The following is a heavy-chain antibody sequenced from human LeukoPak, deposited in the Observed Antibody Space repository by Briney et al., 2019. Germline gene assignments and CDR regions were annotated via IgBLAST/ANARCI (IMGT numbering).Heavy chain of an antibody. J-gene: IGHJ4*02. CDR2: VSGHNGNT. D-gene: IGHD6-19*01. Sequence: ASVKVSCKASGYTLSTYGISWVRQAPGQGLKWMGWVSGHNGNTNYTQKFQGRVTMTTDTSTSTAYMELRSLRSDDTAVYYCARDYSSGWYVRFDYWGQGSLVIVSS. CDR1: GYTLSTYG. CDR3: ARDYSSGWYVRFDY. V-gene: IGHV1-18*01.